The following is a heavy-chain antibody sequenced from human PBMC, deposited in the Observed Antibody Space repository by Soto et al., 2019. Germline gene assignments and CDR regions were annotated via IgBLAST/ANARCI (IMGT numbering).Heavy chain of an antibody. CDR1: GLTFSIYG. Sequence: QVQLVESGGGVVQPGRSLRLSCEASGLTFSIYGMHWVRQAPGKGLEWVAAISNDGSKKFYADSVRGRFSISRDNSRNTLYFQMNSLRTEDTAIYYCAKSFRSSGYYYFEDWGQGTLVTVSS. CDR2: ISNDGSKK. D-gene: IGHD3-22*01. V-gene: IGHV3-30*18. CDR3: AKSFRSSGYYYFED. J-gene: IGHJ4*02.